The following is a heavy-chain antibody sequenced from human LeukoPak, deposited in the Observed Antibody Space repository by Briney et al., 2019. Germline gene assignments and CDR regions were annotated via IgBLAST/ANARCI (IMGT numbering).Heavy chain of an antibody. CDR2: IYHSGST. CDR3: ARRGREVAILSFDY. V-gene: IGHV4-39*07. D-gene: IGHD5-12*01. Sequence: SETLSLTCTVSGGSISSSSYYWGWIRQPPGKGLEWIGEIYHSGSTNYNPSLKRRVTISLDKSKNQFSLKLSSVTAADTAVYYCARRGREVAILSFDYWGQGTLVTVSS. J-gene: IGHJ4*02. CDR1: GGSISSSSYY.